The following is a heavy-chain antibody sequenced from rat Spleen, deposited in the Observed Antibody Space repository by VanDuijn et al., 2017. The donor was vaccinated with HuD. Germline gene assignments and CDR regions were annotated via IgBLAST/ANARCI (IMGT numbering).Heavy chain of an antibody. CDR1: GFSLNNYG. D-gene: IGHD3-1*01. CDR2: LWGDGST. CDR3: TIHPRY. V-gene: IGHV2-13*01. J-gene: IGHJ2*01. Sequence: QVQLKESGPGLVQPSQTLSLTCTVSGFSLNNYGVIWVRQPPGKGLEWMGGLWGDGSTDYNSTLKSRLSISRDTSKSQVFLKMHSLQTDDTGTYYCTIHPRYWGQGVMVTVSS.